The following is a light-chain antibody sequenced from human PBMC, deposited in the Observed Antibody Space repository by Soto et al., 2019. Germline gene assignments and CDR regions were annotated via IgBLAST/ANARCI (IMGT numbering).Light chain of an antibody. CDR1: QSVSNSS. V-gene: IGKV3-20*01. J-gene: IGKJ1*01. CDR2: VAS. CDR3: QQDVSSPWT. Sequence: EIVLTQSPGTLSLSPGERATLSCRASQSVSNSSLAWYQQRPGQAPRLLIYVASTRATGIPDRFSSSGSGKDFALTNSGLEPEDFAVYFCQQDVSSPWTFGQGTKVEIK.